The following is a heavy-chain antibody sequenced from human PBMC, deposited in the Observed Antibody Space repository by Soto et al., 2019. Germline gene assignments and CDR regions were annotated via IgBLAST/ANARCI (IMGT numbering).Heavy chain of an antibody. Sequence: GASVKVSCKASGYTFTSYGISWVRQAPGQGLEWMGWISAYNGNTNYAQKLQGRVTMTTDPSTSTAYMELRSLRSDDTAVYYCAGGDVVVPAAMDYYYYYGMDVWGQGTTVTVS. V-gene: IGHV1-18*01. J-gene: IGHJ6*02. CDR1: GYTFTSYG. D-gene: IGHD2-2*01. CDR2: ISAYNGNT. CDR3: AGGDVVVPAAMDYYYYYGMDV.